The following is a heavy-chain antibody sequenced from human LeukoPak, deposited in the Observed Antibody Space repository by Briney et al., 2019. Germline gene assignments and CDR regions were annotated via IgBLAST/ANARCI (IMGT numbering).Heavy chain of an antibody. V-gene: IGHV4-39*07. J-gene: IGHJ6*03. CDR1: GGSISSSSYY. Sequence: SETLSLTCTVSGGSISSSSYYWGWIRQPPGKGLEWIGSIYYSGSTYYNPSLKSRVTISVDTSKNQFSLKLSSVTDADTAVYYCARGVGGGGAYAYYYMDVWGKGTTVSVS. D-gene: IGHD2-21*01. CDR3: ARGVGGGGAYAYYYMDV. CDR2: IYYSGST.